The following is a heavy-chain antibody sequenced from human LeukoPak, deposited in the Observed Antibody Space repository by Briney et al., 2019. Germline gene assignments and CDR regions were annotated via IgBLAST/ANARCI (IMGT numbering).Heavy chain of an antibody. Sequence: PSETLSLTCAVSGGSISSHYWNWIRQPPGKGLEWIGYISYRGSTNYNPSLQSRVTISVDTSKNQFSLKLSSVTAADTAVYYCARSSRDGYNSLGAFDIWGQGTMVTVSS. J-gene: IGHJ3*02. CDR1: GGSISSHY. V-gene: IGHV4-59*08. CDR3: ARSSRDGYNSLGAFDI. CDR2: ISYRGST. D-gene: IGHD5-24*01.